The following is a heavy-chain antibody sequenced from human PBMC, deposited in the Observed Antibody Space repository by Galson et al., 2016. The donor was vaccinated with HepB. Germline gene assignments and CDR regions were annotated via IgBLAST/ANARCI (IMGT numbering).Heavy chain of an antibody. CDR1: GSIRSISYF. Sequence: SETLSPTCTVSGSIRSISYFGGSIRQPPGKRVEWVGSPSYSGRAYHNPSLNGRVTTSVDTSKNPSSLRLSSVTAADPAIYYGARAGGIVVAGIQNAFDIWGQGTMVTVSS. CDR2: PSYSGRA. CDR3: ARAGGIVVAGIQNAFDI. J-gene: IGHJ3*02. D-gene: IGHD6-19*01. V-gene: IGHV4-39*07.